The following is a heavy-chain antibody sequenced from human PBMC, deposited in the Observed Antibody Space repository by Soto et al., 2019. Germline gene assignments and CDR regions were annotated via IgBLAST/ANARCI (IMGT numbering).Heavy chain of an antibody. V-gene: IGHV4-39*01. J-gene: IGHJ3*02. CDR1: GGSISSSRYY. CDR2: IYYSGST. Sequence: QLQLQESGPGLVKPSETLSLTCTVSGGSISSSRYYWGWIRQPPGKGLEWIGSIYYSGSTYYNPSRKSRVTIAVDTSKNQFSLKLSSVTAADTAVYYCARDPPNDAFDIWGQGTMVTVSS. CDR3: ARDPPNDAFDI.